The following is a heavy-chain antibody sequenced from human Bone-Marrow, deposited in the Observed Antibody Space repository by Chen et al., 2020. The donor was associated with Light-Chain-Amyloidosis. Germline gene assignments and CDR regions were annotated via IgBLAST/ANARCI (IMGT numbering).Heavy chain of an antibody. CDR1: GFTFNAYW. J-gene: IGHJ4*02. Sequence: LESGGGLVQPGGSLRLSCAASGFTFNAYWMHWVRQVPGKGLVWVVRIKRDGSATNYADSVKGRFTVSRDNAKNTLYLQMKSLRAEDTAVYYCTRGDCTSTSCFLDFWGQGTLVTVSS. CDR2: IKRDGSAT. D-gene: IGHD2-2*01. CDR3: TRGDCTSTSCFLDF. V-gene: IGHV3-74*02.